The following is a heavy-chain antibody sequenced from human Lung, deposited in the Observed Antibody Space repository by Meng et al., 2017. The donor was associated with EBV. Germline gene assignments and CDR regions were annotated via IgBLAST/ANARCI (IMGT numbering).Heavy chain of an antibody. D-gene: IGHD1-26*01. CDR2: ISAYNGDT. Sequence: QGQLGQSGGGVKKPGASVKVSCKASGYTFTNYGITWVRQAPGQGLEWMGWISAYNGDTNYAQTLQGRVTMTTDTSTSTAYMELRSLRSDDTAVYYCARVEVGITSGDYWGQGTLVTVSS. V-gene: IGHV1-18*01. CDR3: ARVEVGITSGDY. CDR1: GYTFTNYG. J-gene: IGHJ4*02.